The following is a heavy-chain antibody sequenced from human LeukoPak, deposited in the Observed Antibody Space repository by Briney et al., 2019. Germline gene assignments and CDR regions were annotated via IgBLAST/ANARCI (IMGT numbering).Heavy chain of an antibody. D-gene: IGHD3-16*02. Sequence: SETLSLTCDVSGGSIDSTNWWNWDRRPPGKGLEWIGEIHHDGRINYNPSLKSRVTLSVDKSKNQFSLRLNSVTAADTAMYYCARSHDHLWGNYPDYWGQGTLVTVSS. CDR2: IHHDGRI. CDR1: GGSIDSTNW. CDR3: ARSHDHLWGNYPDY. J-gene: IGHJ4*02. V-gene: IGHV4/OR15-8*01.